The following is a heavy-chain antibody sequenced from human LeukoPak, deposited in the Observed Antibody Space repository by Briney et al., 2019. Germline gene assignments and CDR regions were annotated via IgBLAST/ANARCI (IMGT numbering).Heavy chain of an antibody. V-gene: IGHV1-18*01. D-gene: IGHD2-2*01. CDR2: ISAYNGNT. CDR3: ARDLMPPAGMDV. CDR1: GYTFTSYG. J-gene: IGHJ6*04. Sequence: ASVKVSCKASGYTFTSYGISWVRQAPGQGLDWMGCISAYNGNTNYAQKLQGRVTMTTDTSTSTAYMELRSLRSHDTAVYYCARDLMPPAGMDVWGKGTTVTVSS.